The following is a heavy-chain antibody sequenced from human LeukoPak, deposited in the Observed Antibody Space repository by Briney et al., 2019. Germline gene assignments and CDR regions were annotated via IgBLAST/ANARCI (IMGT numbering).Heavy chain of an antibody. CDR1: GGSISSGDYY. CDR3: ARDHHYYGMDV. CDR2: IYYSGST. V-gene: IGHV4-31*03. Sequence: SQTLSLTCTVSGGSISSGDYYWSWIRQHPGKGLEWIGYIYYSGSTYYNPSLKSRVTISVDTSKNQFSLKLSSVTAADTAVYYCARDHHYYGMDVWGQGTTVTVSS. J-gene: IGHJ6*02.